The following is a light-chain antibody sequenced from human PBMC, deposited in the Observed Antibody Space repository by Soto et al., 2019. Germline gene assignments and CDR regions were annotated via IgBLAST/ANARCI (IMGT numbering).Light chain of an antibody. CDR2: GTS. CDR3: QQYGNSRWT. J-gene: IGKJ1*01. V-gene: IGKV3-20*01. Sequence: EIELTQSPDTLSLSPGERVTISCRASQSVSSSFFAWYQQTPGQAPRLLIYGTSNWPTGIPERFSGSGSGTDFTLTISRLEPEDFAVYYCQQYGNSRWTFGQGTKVEIK. CDR1: QSVSSSF.